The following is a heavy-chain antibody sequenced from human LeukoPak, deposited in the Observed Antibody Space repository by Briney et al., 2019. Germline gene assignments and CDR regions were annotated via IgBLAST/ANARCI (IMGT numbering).Heavy chain of an antibody. CDR1: GGSISSGGYS. Sequence: PSETLSLTCTVSGGSISSGGYSWSWIRQHPGKGLEWIGYIYYSGSTNYNPSLKSRVTISVDTSKNQFSLKLSSVTAADTAVYYCARGKTTIQLQDTNWFDPWGQGTLVTVSS. J-gene: IGHJ5*02. D-gene: IGHD4-4*01. CDR3: ARGKTTIQLQDTNWFDP. V-gene: IGHV4-61*08. CDR2: IYYSGST.